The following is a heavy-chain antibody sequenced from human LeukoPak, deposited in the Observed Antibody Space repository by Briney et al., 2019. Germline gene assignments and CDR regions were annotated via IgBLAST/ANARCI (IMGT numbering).Heavy chain of an antibody. CDR1: GFTFSSYA. J-gene: IGHJ3*02. CDR2: ICGSGGST. V-gene: IGHV3-23*01. CDR3: AKGAIQYASSPEAFDI. Sequence: PGGSLRLSCAASGFTFSSYAMSWVRQAPGKGLEWVSAICGSGGSTYYADSVKGRFTISGDNSKNTLLLQMNSLRVEDTAIYYCAKGAIQYASSPEAFDIWGQGTTVTVSS. D-gene: IGHD6-6*01.